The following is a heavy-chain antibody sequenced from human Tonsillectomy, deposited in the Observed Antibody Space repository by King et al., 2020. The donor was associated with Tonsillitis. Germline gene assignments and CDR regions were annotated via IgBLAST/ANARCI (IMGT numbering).Heavy chain of an antibody. CDR3: AKIHLDRPPHYVDC. J-gene: IGHJ4*02. V-gene: IGHV3-23*04. Sequence: VQLVESGGGLVQPGGSLRLSCTASGFTFSNYAMNWVRQAPGKGLEWVAGISGSGGSTHYAESVKGRFTISRDNSKDTLYLQMNSLRAEDTAVYYCAKIHLDRPPHYVDCWGQGTLVTVSS. CDR1: GFTFSNYA. CDR2: ISGSGGST.